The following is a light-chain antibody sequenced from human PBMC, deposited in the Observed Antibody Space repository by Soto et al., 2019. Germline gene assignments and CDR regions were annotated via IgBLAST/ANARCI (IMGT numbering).Light chain of an antibody. CDR3: KSYTSNSTYV. CDR2: DVN. J-gene: IGLJ1*01. Sequence: QSALTQPASVSGSPGQSITISCTGTSSDVGGYNYVSWYQHNPGKAPKLMMYDVNNRPSGVSNRFSGSKSGNAASLTISGLQAEHEADYFCKSYTSNSTYVFGTRTKVTVL. V-gene: IGLV2-14*03. CDR1: SSDVGGYNY.